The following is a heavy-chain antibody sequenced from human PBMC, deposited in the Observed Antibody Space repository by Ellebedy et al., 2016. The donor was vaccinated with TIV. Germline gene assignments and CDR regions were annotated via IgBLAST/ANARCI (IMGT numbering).Heavy chain of an antibody. CDR2: IYHSGST. J-gene: IGHJ4*02. CDR1: GYSISSGYY. Sequence: SETLSLTCTVSGYSISSGYYWGWIRQPPGKGLEWIGSIYHSGSTYYNPSLKSRVTISVDTSKNQFSLKLSSVTAADTAVYYCARDEGPADYWGQGTLVTVSS. V-gene: IGHV4-38-2*02. CDR3: ARDEGPADY.